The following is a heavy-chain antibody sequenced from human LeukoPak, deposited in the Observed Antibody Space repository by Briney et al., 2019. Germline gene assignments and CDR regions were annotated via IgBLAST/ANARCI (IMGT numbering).Heavy chain of an antibody. CDR1: GGTFSSYA. CDR2: IIPIFGIA. J-gene: IGHJ5*02. V-gene: IGHV1-69*17. CDR3: ARDFGGHRSSGWYLWFDP. D-gene: IGHD6-19*01. Sequence: SVKVSSKASGGTFSSYAISWVRQAPGQGLEWMGRIIPIFGIANYAQKFQGRVTITADKSTSTAYMELSSLRSEDTAVYYCARDFGGHRSSGWYLWFDPWGQGTLVTVSS.